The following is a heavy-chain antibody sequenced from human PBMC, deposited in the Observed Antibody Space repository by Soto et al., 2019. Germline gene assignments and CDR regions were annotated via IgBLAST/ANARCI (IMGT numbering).Heavy chain of an antibody. CDR3: STSRTTDYSSNHNYYYYYMDV. D-gene: IGHD4-4*01. V-gene: IGHV3-23*01. Sequence: GGSLRLSCAASGFTFSSYAMSWVRQAPGKGLGWVSAISGSGGSTYYADSVKGRFTISRDNSKNTLYLQMNSLRAEDTAVYYCSTSRTTDYSSNHNYYYYYMDVWGKGTTVTVSS. CDR2: ISGSGGST. CDR1: GFTFSSYA. J-gene: IGHJ6*03.